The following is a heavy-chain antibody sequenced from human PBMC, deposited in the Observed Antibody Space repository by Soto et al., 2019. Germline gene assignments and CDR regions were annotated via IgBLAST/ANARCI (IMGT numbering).Heavy chain of an antibody. CDR2: INSDGSST. J-gene: IGHJ4*02. Sequence: EVQLVESGGGLVQPGGSLRLSCAASGFTFSSYWMHWVRQAPGKGLVWVSRINSDGSSTSYADPVKGRFTISRDNAKNTLYLQMNSLRAEDTAVYYCARETATYDFWSGYSHYFDYWGQGTLVTVSS. V-gene: IGHV3-74*01. D-gene: IGHD3-3*01. CDR1: GFTFSSYW. CDR3: ARETATYDFWSGYSHYFDY.